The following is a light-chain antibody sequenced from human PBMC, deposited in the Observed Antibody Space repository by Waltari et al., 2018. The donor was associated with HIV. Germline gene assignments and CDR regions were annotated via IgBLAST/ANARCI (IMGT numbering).Light chain of an antibody. CDR3: SSYTSSGPRYVL. Sequence: QSALTQHASVSGSPGQSITISGPGTRGDVGGYTFVYWYQKHPGKAPKPIIYTVNSRPSGVSIRFAGSRSANTASLTISGLQAEDEADYFCSSYTSSGPRYVLFGGGTRLTVL. V-gene: IGLV2-14*03. CDR1: RGDVGGYTF. J-gene: IGLJ2*01. CDR2: TVN.